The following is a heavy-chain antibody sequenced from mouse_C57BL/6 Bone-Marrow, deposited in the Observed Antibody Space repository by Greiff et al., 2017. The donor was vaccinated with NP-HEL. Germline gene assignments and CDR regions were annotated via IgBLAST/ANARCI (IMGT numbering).Heavy chain of an antibody. V-gene: IGHV2-2*01. D-gene: IGHD1-1*01. J-gene: IGHJ1*03. Sequence: QVQLQQSGPGLVQPSQSLSITCPVSGFSLTSYGVHWVRQSPGKGLEWLGVIWSGGSTDYNAAFISRLSISKDNSKSQVFFKMNSLQADDTAIYYCASYYGSSYGWYFDVWGTGTTVTVSS. CDR3: ASYYGSSYGWYFDV. CDR2: IWSGGST. CDR1: GFSLTSYG.